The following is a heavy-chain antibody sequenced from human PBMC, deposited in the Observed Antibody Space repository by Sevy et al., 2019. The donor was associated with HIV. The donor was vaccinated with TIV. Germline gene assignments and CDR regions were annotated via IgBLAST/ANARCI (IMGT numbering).Heavy chain of an antibody. J-gene: IGHJ4*02. CDR1: GFILSRYW. D-gene: IGHD3-22*01. V-gene: IGHV3-7*04. CDR3: ARAHYDSSDYYSRPFDY. Sequence: GGSLRLSCAASGFILSRYWMRWVRQAPGKGLEWVASIKHDGSEKYYVDSVKGRFSISIDNAKNSLYLQMSSLRAEDTAVYYCARAHYDSSDYYSRPFDYWGQGALVTVSS. CDR2: IKHDGSEK.